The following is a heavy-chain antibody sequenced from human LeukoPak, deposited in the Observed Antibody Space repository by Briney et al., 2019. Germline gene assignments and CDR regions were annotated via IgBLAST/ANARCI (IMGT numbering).Heavy chain of an antibody. D-gene: IGHD3-9*01. J-gene: IGHJ4*02. V-gene: IGHV4-39*07. Sequence: SETLSLTCTVSGGSISSSSYYWGWIRQPPGKGLEWIGSIYYSGSTYYNPSLKSRVTISVDTSKNQFSLKLSSVTAADTAVYYCARDGYDILTGLGYWGQGTLVTVSS. CDR3: ARDGYDILTGLGY. CDR2: IYYSGST. CDR1: GGSISSSSYY.